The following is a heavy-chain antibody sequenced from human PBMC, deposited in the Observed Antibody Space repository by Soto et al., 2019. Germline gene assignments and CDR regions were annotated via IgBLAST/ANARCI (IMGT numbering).Heavy chain of an antibody. CDR1: GYTFTAYY. CDR3: ARNMDYYSGPGSGNGHGF. CDR2: INPRFGDT. J-gene: IGHJ6*02. D-gene: IGHD3-10*01. V-gene: IGHV1-2*02. Sequence: QVQLVQSGAELKEPGDSVRVSCETSGYTFTAYYIHWVRQAPGQGLEWMGWINPRFGDTSYAQDSQGRVSMTRDTSISTVYMQLSRLTSDDTAIYYCARNMDYYSGPGSGNGHGFWGQGTAVTVFS.